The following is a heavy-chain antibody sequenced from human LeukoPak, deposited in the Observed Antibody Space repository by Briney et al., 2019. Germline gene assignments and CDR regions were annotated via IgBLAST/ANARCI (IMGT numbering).Heavy chain of an antibody. Sequence: SQTLSLTCAISGDXVSSNSAAWNWIRQSPSRGLEWLGRTYYRSKWYNDYAVSVKSRITINPDTSKNQFSLQLNSVTPEDTAVYYCARELRAEGAKGSFDYWGQGTLVTVSS. V-gene: IGHV6-1*01. D-gene: IGHD1-26*01. CDR1: GDXVSSNSAA. CDR3: ARELRAEGAKGSFDY. CDR2: TYYRSKWYN. J-gene: IGHJ4*02.